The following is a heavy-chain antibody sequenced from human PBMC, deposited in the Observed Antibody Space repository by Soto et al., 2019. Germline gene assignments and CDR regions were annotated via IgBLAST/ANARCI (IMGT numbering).Heavy chain of an antibody. CDR3: SSPSGYRDGPLDY. CDR1: GGTFSSYA. CDR2: IIPIFGTA. J-gene: IGHJ4*02. V-gene: IGHV1-69*01. Sequence: QVQLVQSGAEVKKPGSSVKVSCKASGGTFSSYAISWVRQAPGQGLEWMGGIIPIFGTANYAQKFQGRVTITAEEYTSTAYMQLSSLRSEDTAVYYCSSPSGYRDGPLDYWGQGTLVTVSS. D-gene: IGHD5-18*01.